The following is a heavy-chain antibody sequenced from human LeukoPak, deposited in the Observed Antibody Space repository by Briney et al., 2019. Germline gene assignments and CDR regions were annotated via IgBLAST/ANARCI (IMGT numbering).Heavy chain of an antibody. CDR2: INPNSGGT. V-gene: IGHV1-2*02. Sequence: ASVKVSCKASGYTFTGYYMHWVRQAPGQGLEWMGWINPNSGGTSYAQKFQGRVTMTRDTSISTAYMELSRLRSDDTAVYYCARAVEQQGYCSSTSCLPFDYWGQGTLVTVSS. D-gene: IGHD2-2*01. J-gene: IGHJ4*02. CDR3: ARAVEQQGYCSSTSCLPFDY. CDR1: GYTFTGYY.